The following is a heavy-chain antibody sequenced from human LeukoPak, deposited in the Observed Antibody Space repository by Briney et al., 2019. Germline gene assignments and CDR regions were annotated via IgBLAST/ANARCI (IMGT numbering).Heavy chain of an antibody. Sequence: SETLSLTCTVSGGSISSYYWSWIRQPPGKGLEWIGYIYYSGSTNYNPSLKSRVTISVDTSKNQFSLKLSSVTAADTAVYYCASHLKSGYYSYFDYWGQGTLVTVSS. J-gene: IGHJ4*02. D-gene: IGHD3-3*01. CDR1: GGSISSYY. CDR2: IYYSGST. V-gene: IGHV4-59*01. CDR3: ASHLKSGYYSYFDY.